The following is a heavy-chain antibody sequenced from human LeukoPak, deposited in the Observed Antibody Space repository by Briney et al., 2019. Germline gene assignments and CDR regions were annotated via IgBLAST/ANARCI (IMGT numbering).Heavy chain of an antibody. D-gene: IGHD6-19*01. CDR3: ARGYSIAVAGTGSFDY. V-gene: IGHV4-59*01. J-gene: IGHJ4*02. CDR1: DDSITMYY. Sequence: PSETLSLTCSVSDDSITMYYWTWIRQPPGKGLEWIGYIYYSGSTNYNPSLKSRVTISVDTSKYQFSLKLSSVTAADTAVYYCARGYSIAVAGTGSFDYWGQGTLVTVSS. CDR2: IYYSGST.